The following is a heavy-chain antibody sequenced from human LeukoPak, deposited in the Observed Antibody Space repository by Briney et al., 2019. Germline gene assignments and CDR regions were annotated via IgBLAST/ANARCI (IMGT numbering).Heavy chain of an antibody. CDR2: ISAYNGNT. D-gene: IGHD6-19*01. CDR3: ARAYKYSSGWYGGLNWFDP. CDR1: GYTFTSYG. Sequence: ASVKVSCKASGYTFTSYGISWVQQAPGQGLEWMGWISAYNGNTNYAQKLQGRVTMTTDTSTSTAYMELRGLRSDDTAVYYCARAYKYSSGWYGGLNWFDPWGQGTLVTVSS. J-gene: IGHJ5*02. V-gene: IGHV1-18*01.